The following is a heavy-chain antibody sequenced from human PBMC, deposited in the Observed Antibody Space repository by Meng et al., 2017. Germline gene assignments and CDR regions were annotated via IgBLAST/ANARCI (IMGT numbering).Heavy chain of an antibody. Sequence: SGPTLVKPTHTLTLTCTFSGFSLSTSGMRVSWIRQPPGKALEWLARIDWDADKFYSTSLKTRLTISMDTSKNQVVLTMTNMDPVDTGTYYCARIRDGHYFDYWGQGTPVTVSS. CDR3: ARIRDGHYFDY. J-gene: IGHJ4*02. CDR2: IDWDADK. V-gene: IGHV2-70*04. CDR1: GFSLSTSGMR.